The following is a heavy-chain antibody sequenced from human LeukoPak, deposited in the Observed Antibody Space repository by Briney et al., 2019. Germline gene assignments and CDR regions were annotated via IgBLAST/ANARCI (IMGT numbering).Heavy chain of an antibody. Sequence: GGSLRLSCAASGFTFSSCEMNWVRQAPGKGLEWLSYISNSGSSKYYADSVRGRFTSSRDNAKNPLYLQMNSLRAEDTAVYYCARARVPGELNYWGQGTLVTVSS. CDR1: GFTFSSCE. V-gene: IGHV3-48*03. J-gene: IGHJ4*02. CDR3: ARARVPGELNY. CDR2: ISNSGSSK. D-gene: IGHD3-10*01.